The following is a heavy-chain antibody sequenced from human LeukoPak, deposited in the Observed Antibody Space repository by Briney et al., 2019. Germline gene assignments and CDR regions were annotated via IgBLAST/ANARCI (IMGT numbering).Heavy chain of an antibody. D-gene: IGHD4-17*01. CDR3: ASPLPTVTSGVFWY. CDR1: GGTFSSYA. CDR2: IIPILGIA. Sequence: SVKVSCKASGGTFSSYAISWVRRAPGQGLEWMGRIIPILGIANYAQKFQGRVTITADKSTSTAYMELSSLRSEDTAVYYCASPLPTVTSGVFWYWGQGTLVTVSS. V-gene: IGHV1-69*04. J-gene: IGHJ4*02.